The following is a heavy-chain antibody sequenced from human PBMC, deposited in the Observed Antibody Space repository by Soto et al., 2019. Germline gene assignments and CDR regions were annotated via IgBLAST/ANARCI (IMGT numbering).Heavy chain of an antibody. CDR2: ISYDGSNK. Sequence: QVQLVESGGGVVQPGRSLRLSCAASGFTFSSYAMHWVRQAPGKGLEWVAVISYDGSNKYYVDSEKGRFTISRDNSKNTLYLQMNNLRAEDTAVYYCARAGNGGTFSDWFDPWGQGTLVTVSS. CDR3: ARAGNGGTFSDWFDP. J-gene: IGHJ5*02. D-gene: IGHD2-15*01. V-gene: IGHV3-30-3*01. CDR1: GFTFSSYA.